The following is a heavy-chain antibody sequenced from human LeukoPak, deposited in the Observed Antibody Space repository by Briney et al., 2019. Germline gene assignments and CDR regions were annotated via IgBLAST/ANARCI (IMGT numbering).Heavy chain of an antibody. CDR2: IKQDGNEK. CDR1: GPTFTDFW. Sequence: PGGSLSLFCAAYGPTFTDFWMNWVRLPPGSGLEWLANIKQDGNEKYYVVSVKGRFAISRDNAKNEVYLEMNSLRAEDTGVYYCSSRDSSRSPRAYWGQGTLVRVSS. J-gene: IGHJ4*02. V-gene: IGHV3-7*01. D-gene: IGHD2-2*01. CDR3: SSRDSSRSPRAY.